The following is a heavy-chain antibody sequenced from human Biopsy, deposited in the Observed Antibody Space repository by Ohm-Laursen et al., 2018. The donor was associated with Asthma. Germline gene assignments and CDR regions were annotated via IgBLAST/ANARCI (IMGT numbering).Heavy chain of an antibody. CDR1: GACITTSPSY. V-gene: IGHV4-39*07. Sequence: GTLSFTCIVSGACITTSPSYWSWLRLLPGKGLECIGCIYYSGETFFNPSLKNPLFMPLDSSKNQFSLKLSSVTAANTAVYYCTRVPTTLRYIDLWGRGTLVTVSS. J-gene: IGHJ2*01. CDR3: TRVPTTLRYIDL. D-gene: IGHD2-15*01. CDR2: IYYSGET.